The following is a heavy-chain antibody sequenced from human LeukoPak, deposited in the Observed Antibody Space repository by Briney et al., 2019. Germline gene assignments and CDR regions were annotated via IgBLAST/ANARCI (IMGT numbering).Heavy chain of an antibody. D-gene: IGHD3-3*01. CDR2: MNPNSGNT. V-gene: IGHV1-8*01. Sequence: ASVKVSCKASGYTFTSYDINWVRQATRQGLEWMGWMNPNSGNTGYAQKFQGRVTMTRNTSISTAYMELSSLRSEDTAVYYCARGRVLITIFGVVILDAFDIWGQGTMVTVSS. CDR3: ARGRVLITIFGVVILDAFDI. CDR1: GYTFTSYD. J-gene: IGHJ3*02.